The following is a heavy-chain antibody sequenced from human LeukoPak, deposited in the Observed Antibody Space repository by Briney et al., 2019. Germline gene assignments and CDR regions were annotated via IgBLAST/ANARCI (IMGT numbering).Heavy chain of an antibody. CDR1: GFTFNNDA. V-gene: IGHV3-23*01. Sequence: PRGSLRLSCAASGFTFNNDAMTWVRQAPGKGLEWVSAVSGRGDSTYYADSVKGRFTISRDNSKNTLYLQMNSLRAEDTAVYHCAKAPPAATNYYYGMDVWGQGTTVTVSS. CDR2: VSGRGDST. CDR3: AKAPPAATNYYYGMDV. D-gene: IGHD2-15*01. J-gene: IGHJ6*02.